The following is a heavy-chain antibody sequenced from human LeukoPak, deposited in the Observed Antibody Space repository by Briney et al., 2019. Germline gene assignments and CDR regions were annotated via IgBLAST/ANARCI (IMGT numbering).Heavy chain of an antibody. CDR1: GFTFSSNW. D-gene: IGHD4/OR15-4a*01. Sequence: GGSLRLSCAASGFTFSSNWMSWVRQAPGKVLEWVANIKQDGSEKYYVDSVEGRFSISRDNAKNSLYLQMNSLRAEDTAVYYCVRHLTYFDYWGQGTLVTVSS. CDR2: IKQDGSEK. CDR3: VRHLTYFDY. J-gene: IGHJ4*02. V-gene: IGHV3-7*01.